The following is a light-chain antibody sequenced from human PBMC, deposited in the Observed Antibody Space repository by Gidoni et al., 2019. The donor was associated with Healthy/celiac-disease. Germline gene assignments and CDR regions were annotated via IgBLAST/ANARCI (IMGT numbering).Light chain of an antibody. J-gene: IGKJ3*01. Sequence: DIQLTQAPSFLSASVGDRVTITCRASQGLSSYLAWYQQKPGKAPKLLIYAASTLQGGVPSRFSGSGSGTEFTLTISSLQPEDFATYSCQQLSSSPLTFXPXTKVEIK. CDR2: AAS. V-gene: IGKV1-9*01. CDR3: QQLSSSPLT. CDR1: QGLSSY.